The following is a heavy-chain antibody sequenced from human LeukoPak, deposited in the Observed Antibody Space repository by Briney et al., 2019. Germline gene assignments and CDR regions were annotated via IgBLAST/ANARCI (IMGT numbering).Heavy chain of an antibody. CDR1: GFTFNTYA. D-gene: IGHD3-22*01. CDR3: TRPHVDGGYYYPQY. V-gene: IGHV3-23*01. Sequence: PGGSLRLSCAASGFTFNTYAMSWVRQAPGKGLEWVSGVIGSGKSTFYADSVKGRFTISRDNSRNTLYLQMNSLRVEDTAVYYCTRPHVDGGYYYPQYWGQGTLVTVSS. CDR2: VIGSGKST. J-gene: IGHJ4*02.